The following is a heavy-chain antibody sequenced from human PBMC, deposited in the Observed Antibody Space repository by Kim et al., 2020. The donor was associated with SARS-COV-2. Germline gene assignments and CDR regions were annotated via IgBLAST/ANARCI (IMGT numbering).Heavy chain of an antibody. D-gene: IGHD3-22*01. CDR2: ST. CDR3: ARDSSGYNDY. V-gene: IGHV4-39*02. J-gene: IGHJ4*02. Sequence: STYYHPSLKSRVTISVDTSKTQFSLKLSSVTAADTAVYYCARDSSGYNDYWGQGTLVTVSS.